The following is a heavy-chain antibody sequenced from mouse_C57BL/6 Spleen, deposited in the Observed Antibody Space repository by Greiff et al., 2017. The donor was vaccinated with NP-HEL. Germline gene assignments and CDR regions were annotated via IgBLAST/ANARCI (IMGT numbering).Heavy chain of an antibody. CDR2: IYPGDGDT. CDR3: ARRGELGRNFDY. D-gene: IGHD4-1*01. CDR1: GYAFSSYW. J-gene: IGHJ2*01. Sequence: QVQLKESGAELVKPGASVKISCKASGYAFSSYWMNWVKQRPGKGLEWIGQIYPGDGDTNYNGKFKGKATLTADKSSSTAYMQLSSLTSEDSAVYFCARRGELGRNFDYWGQGTTLTVSS. V-gene: IGHV1-80*01.